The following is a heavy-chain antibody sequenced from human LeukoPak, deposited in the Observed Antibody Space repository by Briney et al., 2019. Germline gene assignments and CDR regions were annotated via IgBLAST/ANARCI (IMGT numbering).Heavy chain of an antibody. V-gene: IGHV3-53*01. J-gene: IGHJ6*04. CDR1: GFTVSSNS. CDR2: IYSDNT. Sequence: GGSLRLSCTVSGFTVSSNSMSWVRQAPGKGLEWVSFIYSDNTHYADSVKGRFTISRDNAKNSLYLQMNSLRAEDTAVYYCAELGITMIGGVWGKGTTVTISS. CDR3: AELGITMIGGV. D-gene: IGHD3-10*02.